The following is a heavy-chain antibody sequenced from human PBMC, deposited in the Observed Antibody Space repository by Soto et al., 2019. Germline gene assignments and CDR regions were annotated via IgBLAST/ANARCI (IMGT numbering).Heavy chain of an antibody. J-gene: IGHJ4*02. CDR2: IYSGGYT. CDR1: GFTVSNNY. CDR3: ALCRGGGGY. D-gene: IGHD2-15*01. V-gene: IGHV3-53*01. Sequence: EVQLVESGGGLIQPGGSLRLSCAVSGFTVSNNYMSWVRQAPGKGLEGVSVIYSGGYTAYGDSVKGRFTISRDNSKNTLYFKRKGVGAPDSGVCGCALCRGGGGYWGQGTLVTVSS.